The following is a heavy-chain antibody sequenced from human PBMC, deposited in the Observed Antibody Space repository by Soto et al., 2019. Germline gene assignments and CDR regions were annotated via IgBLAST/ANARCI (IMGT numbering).Heavy chain of an antibody. CDR3: FGGQYYFDY. CDR1: GFPFTSYG. CDR2: ISYDGSDK. J-gene: IGHJ4*02. D-gene: IGHD3-10*01. Sequence: QVQLVESGGGVVQPGRSLRLSCAASGFPFTSYGMHWVREGPDKGLEWVAIISYDGSDKYYADSVKGRFTISRDNSKNTLYLQMNSLGPEDTALYYCFGGQYYFDYRGQGTLVIVSS. V-gene: IGHV3-30*03.